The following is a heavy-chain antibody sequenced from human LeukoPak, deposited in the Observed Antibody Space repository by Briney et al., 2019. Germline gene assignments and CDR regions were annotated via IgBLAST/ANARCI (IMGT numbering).Heavy chain of an antibody. Sequence: GGSLRLSCAASGFTFSTYGMHWVRQAPGKGLEWVAVISDDGGSQRYADSVKGRLTVSRDSSKNTLFLQMNSLRDEDTAVYYCAKDQIGWAPGYSSGPLDSWGQGTLVTVSS. V-gene: IGHV3-30*18. J-gene: IGHJ4*02. CDR3: AKDQIGWAPGYSSGPLDS. CDR2: ISDDGGSQ. CDR1: GFTFSTYG. D-gene: IGHD6-19*01.